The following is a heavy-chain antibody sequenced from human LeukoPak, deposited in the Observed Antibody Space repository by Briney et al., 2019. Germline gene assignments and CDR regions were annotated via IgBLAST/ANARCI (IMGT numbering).Heavy chain of an antibody. Sequence: SETLSLTCAVSGYFISSCYYWGWIRQPPGKGLEWIGSIYHSGSTYYNPSLKSRVTISVDTSKKQFSLKLSSVTAADTAVYYCARGGYLFFDYWGQGTLVTVSS. CDR2: IYHSGST. V-gene: IGHV4-38-2*01. D-gene: IGHD3-16*01. CDR3: ARGGYLFFDY. CDR1: GYFISSCYY. J-gene: IGHJ4*02.